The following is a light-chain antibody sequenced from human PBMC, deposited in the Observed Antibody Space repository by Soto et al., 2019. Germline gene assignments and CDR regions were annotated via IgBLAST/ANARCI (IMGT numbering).Light chain of an antibody. CDR1: QTIGTY. V-gene: IGKV1-39*01. CDR3: HQSYSTPIT. CDR2: AAS. Sequence: IPVAQSPSALDASVRCRVTITCRASQTIGTYLNWYQQKPGKAPKSLIYAASNLQSGVPSRFSGSGSGTDSTLTINSLQPEDFATYYCHQSYSTPITFGQGTRLEIK. J-gene: IGKJ5*01.